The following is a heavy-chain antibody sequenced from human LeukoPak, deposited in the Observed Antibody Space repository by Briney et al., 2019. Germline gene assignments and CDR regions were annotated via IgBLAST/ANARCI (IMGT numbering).Heavy chain of an antibody. D-gene: IGHD3-10*01. J-gene: IGHJ4*02. CDR1: GGSFSGYY. V-gene: IGHV4-34*01. CDR3: ARGRYYGSGSYFHFDY. CDR2: INHSGST. Sequence: PSETLSLTCAVYGGSFSGYYWSWIRQPPGKGLEWIGEINHSGSTNYNPSLKSRVTISVDTSKNQFSLKLSSVTAADTAVYYCARGRYYGSGSYFHFDYWGQGTLVTVSS.